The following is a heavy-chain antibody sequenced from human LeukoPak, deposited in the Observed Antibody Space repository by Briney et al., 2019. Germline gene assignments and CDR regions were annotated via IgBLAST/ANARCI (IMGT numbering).Heavy chain of an antibody. D-gene: IGHD2-21*01. CDR3: AKAPVTSCRGAYCYPFDP. Sequence: GGSLRLSCTASGFTLSPYAMSGVRETPRKALECVAATSSSDAGTYHADSVRRRFTISRDNSKNTLYLQMNSLRAEDAAVYFCAKAPVTSCRGAYCYPFDPWGQGTLVTVSS. J-gene: IGHJ5*02. V-gene: IGHV3-23*01. CDR1: GFTLSPYA. CDR2: TSSSDAGT.